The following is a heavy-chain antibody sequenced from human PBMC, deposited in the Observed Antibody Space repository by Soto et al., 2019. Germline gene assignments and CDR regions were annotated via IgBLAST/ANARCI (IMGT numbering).Heavy chain of an antibody. Sequence: GASVKVSCKASGGTFSNHGFSWVRQAPGQGLEWMGGIIPMFDTTHYAQRFQGRVTITADKSTKTAYMQLSSLRTEDTALYYCARGGDLSHLRTPDYYYGMDVWGQGTTVTVS. CDR3: ARGGDLSHLRTPDYYYGMDV. CDR1: GGTFSNHG. V-gene: IGHV1-69*06. D-gene: IGHD3-10*01. CDR2: IIPMFDTT. J-gene: IGHJ6*02.